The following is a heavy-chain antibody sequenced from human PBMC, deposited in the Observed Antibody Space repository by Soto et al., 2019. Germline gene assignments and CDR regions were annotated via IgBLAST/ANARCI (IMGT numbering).Heavy chain of an antibody. CDR2: INAGNGNP. CDR1: GYTFTSYA. V-gene: IGHV1-3*05. CDR3: ARAGVHSSGWYL. Sequence: QVQLVQSGAEEKKPGASVKVSCKASGYTFTSYAMHWVRQAPGQRLEWMGWINAGNGNPKYSQKFQGRVTITRDTCASTAYMELSSLRSEDTAVYYCARAGVHSSGWYLWGQGTLVTVSS. D-gene: IGHD6-19*01. J-gene: IGHJ4*02.